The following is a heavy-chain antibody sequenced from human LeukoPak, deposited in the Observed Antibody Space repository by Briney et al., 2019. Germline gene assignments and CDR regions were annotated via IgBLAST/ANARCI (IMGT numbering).Heavy chain of an antibody. D-gene: IGHD3-16*02. CDR2: IYYTGSI. Sequence: SETLSLTCIVSGGSISSGDYYWSWIRQSPGKGLEWIGYIYYTGSISCNPSLKSRLTISVDTSKNQFSLKLSSVTAADTAVYYCARGPNYVWGSYRYFDYWGQGTLVTVSS. CDR3: ARGPNYVWGSYRYFDY. J-gene: IGHJ4*02. CDR1: GGSISSGDYY. V-gene: IGHV4-30-4*01.